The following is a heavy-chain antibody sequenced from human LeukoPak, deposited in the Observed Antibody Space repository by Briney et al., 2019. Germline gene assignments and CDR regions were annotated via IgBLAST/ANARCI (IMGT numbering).Heavy chain of an antibody. Sequence: GGSLRLSCAVSGFTFSSYVMSWVRQAPGKGLEWVSLIYSSGSTDYADSVKGRFTISRDNSKKTLYLQMNSLRDEDTAVYYCARGGDIVGTSRSAFDIWGQGTMVTVSS. D-gene: IGHD1-26*01. J-gene: IGHJ3*02. CDR2: IYSSGST. CDR1: GFTFSSYV. V-gene: IGHV3-53*01. CDR3: ARGGDIVGTSRSAFDI.